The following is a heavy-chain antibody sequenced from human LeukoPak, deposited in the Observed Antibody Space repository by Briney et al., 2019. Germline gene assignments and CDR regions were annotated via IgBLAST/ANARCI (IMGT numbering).Heavy chain of an antibody. CDR1: GYTFTGYY. Sequence: ASVKVSCKASGYTFTGYYMHWVRQAPGQGLEWMGWINPNSGGTNYAQKFQGRVTMTRDTSISTAYMELSRLRSDDTAVYYCARGRKGTMVRGVIDYWGQGTLVTVSS. CDR2: INPNSGGT. CDR3: ARGRKGTMVRGVIDY. V-gene: IGHV1-2*02. D-gene: IGHD3-10*01. J-gene: IGHJ4*02.